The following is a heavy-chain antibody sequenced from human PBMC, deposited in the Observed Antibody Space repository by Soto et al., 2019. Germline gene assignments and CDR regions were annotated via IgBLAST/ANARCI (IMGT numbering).Heavy chain of an antibody. CDR3: ARRAGVAGVDY. Sequence: QVQLVQSGAEVKKPGSSVKVSCKASGGTFSSNAIAWVRQSPGQGLEWMGGIIPIFGTANYAQKFQGRVTIPADESTSTAYMELSSLGSEDTAVYYCARRAGVAGVDYGGQGTLVTVSS. D-gene: IGHD6-19*01. J-gene: IGHJ4*02. CDR2: IIPIFGTA. CDR1: GGTFSSNA. V-gene: IGHV1-69*12.